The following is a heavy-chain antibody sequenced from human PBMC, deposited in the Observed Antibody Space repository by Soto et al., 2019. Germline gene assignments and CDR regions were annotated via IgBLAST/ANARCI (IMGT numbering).Heavy chain of an antibody. V-gene: IGHV4-31*03. D-gene: IGHD3-9*01. CDR2: IYYSGST. J-gene: IGHJ3*02. CDR3: ARTIPDILTGYRPVAFDI. Sequence: SETLSLTCTVSGGSISSGGYYWSWIRQHPKKGLEWIGYIYYSGSTYYNPSLKSRVTISVDTSKNQFSLKLSSVTAADTAVYYCARTIPDILTGYRPVAFDIWGQGTIVTVSS. CDR1: GGSISSGGYY.